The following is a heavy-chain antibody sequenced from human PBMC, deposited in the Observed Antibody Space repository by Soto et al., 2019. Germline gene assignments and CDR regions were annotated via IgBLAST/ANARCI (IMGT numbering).Heavy chain of an antibody. V-gene: IGHV5-51*01. CDR3: ARPRSGSYRLDYYGMDV. Sequence: ESLKISCKGSGYSFTNYWIAWVRQMPGKGLEWMGIIYPGDPDTRYSPSFQGQVTISADKSISTAYLQWRSLRASDTAMYYCARPRSGSYRLDYYGMDVWGQGTTVTVSS. J-gene: IGHJ6*02. CDR1: GYSFTNYW. D-gene: IGHD3-10*01. CDR2: IYPGDPDT.